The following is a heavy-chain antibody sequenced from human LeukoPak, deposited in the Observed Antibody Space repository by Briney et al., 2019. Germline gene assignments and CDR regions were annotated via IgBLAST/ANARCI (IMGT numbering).Heavy chain of an antibody. CDR3: ARGDWNYREGSRTIDY. D-gene: IGHD1-7*01. CDR1: GGTFNSFA. Sequence: SVKVSCKASGGTFNSFAISWVGQAPGQGVEGMGGIIPIFGTQNYAQKFQGRVTFTTDESTSTAHMELSSLRSEDTAVYYCARGDWNYREGSRTIDYWGQGTLVTVSS. J-gene: IGHJ4*02. CDR2: IIPIFGTQ. V-gene: IGHV1-69*05.